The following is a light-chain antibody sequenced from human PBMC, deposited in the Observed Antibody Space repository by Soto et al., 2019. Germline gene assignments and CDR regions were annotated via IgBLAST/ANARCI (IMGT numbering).Light chain of an antibody. V-gene: IGLV2-23*01. CDR2: QGG. CDR1: SSDVGSYNL. CDR3: SSYAGSSTLFV. J-gene: IGLJ1*01. Sequence: QSVLTQPASVSGSPGQSITISCTGTSSDVGSYNLVSWYQQHPGKVSKLIIYQGGQRPSGVSSRFSGSKSGNTASLTISRLQAEDEAEYFCSSYAGSSTLFVFGTGTKATVL.